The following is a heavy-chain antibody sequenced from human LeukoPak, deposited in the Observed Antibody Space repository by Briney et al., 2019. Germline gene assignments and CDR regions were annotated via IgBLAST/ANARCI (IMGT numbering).Heavy chain of an antibody. CDR3: TRVRGIAVAGTASIYFDY. V-gene: IGHV3-7*01. D-gene: IGHD6-19*01. CDR2: IKEDGREK. Sequence: GGSLRLSCAASGFTFSRYWMSWVRQAPGKGLEWVANIKEDGREKYYVDSVKGRFTITRDNAKNSLYLQMNSRRAEDTAVYYCTRVRGIAVAGTASIYFDYWGQGTLVTVSS. J-gene: IGHJ4*02. CDR1: GFTFSRYW.